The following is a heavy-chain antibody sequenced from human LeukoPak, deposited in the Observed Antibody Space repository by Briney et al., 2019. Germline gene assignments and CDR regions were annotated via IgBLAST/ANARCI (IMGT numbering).Heavy chain of an antibody. D-gene: IGHD3-22*01. CDR1: GGSFSGYY. CDR2: IYYSGST. J-gene: IGHJ5*02. Sequence: SETLSLTCAVYGGSFSGYYWSWIRQPPGKGLEWIGYIYYSGSTNYNPSLKSRVTISVDTSKNRFSLKLSSVTAADTAVYYCARERDYYDSSGYSNWFDPWGQGTLVTVSS. CDR3: ARERDYYDSSGYSNWFDP. V-gene: IGHV4-59*01.